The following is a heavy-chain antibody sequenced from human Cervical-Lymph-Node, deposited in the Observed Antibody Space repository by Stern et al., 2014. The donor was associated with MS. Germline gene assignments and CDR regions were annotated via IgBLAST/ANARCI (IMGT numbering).Heavy chain of an antibody. Sequence: QVQLLQPGAEVKKPGASVKVSCKASGYTFTSYAMHWVRQAPGQRLEWMGWINAGNGNTKYSQKFQGRVTITRDTSASTAYMELSSLRSEDTAVYYCARGTTVTTVRYYYYGMDVWGQGTTVTVSS. V-gene: IGHV1-3*01. J-gene: IGHJ6*02. CDR1: GYTFTSYA. CDR3: ARGTTVTTVRYYYYGMDV. CDR2: INAGNGNT. D-gene: IGHD4-17*01.